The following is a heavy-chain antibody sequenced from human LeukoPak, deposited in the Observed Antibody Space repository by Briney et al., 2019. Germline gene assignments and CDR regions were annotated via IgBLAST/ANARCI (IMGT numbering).Heavy chain of an antibody. Sequence: SETLSLTCTVSGGSISSSSYYWGWIRQPPGKGLEWIGSIYYSGSTYYNPSLKSRVTISVDTSKNQFSLKLSSVTAADTAVYYCARRIAAAANWFDPWGQGTLVTVSS. J-gene: IGHJ5*02. D-gene: IGHD6-13*01. CDR2: IYYSGST. V-gene: IGHV4-39*01. CDR1: GGSISSSSYY. CDR3: ARRIAAAANWFDP.